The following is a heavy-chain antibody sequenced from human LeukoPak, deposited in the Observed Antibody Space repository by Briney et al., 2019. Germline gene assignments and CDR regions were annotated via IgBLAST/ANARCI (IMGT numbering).Heavy chain of an antibody. CDR1: GFTFSSYW. J-gene: IGHJ4*02. Sequence: TGGSLRLSCAASGFTFSSYWMHWVRQPPGKGLVWVSRIDTDGSSATYADSVKGRLTISRDNAKNTVYLQMNSLRVEDTGVYYCASALTTVTPHFHCWGQGTLVTVSS. CDR2: IDTDGSSA. V-gene: IGHV3-74*01. CDR3: ASALTTVTPHFHC. D-gene: IGHD4-17*01.